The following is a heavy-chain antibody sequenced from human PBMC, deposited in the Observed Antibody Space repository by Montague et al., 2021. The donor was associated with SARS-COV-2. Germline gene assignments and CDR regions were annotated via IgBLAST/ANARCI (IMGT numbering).Heavy chain of an antibody. J-gene: IGHJ6*02. CDR2: ISDGGRT. D-gene: IGHD6-13*01. CDR3: TRDRGIAAADNYYYGMDV. V-gene: IGHV4-59*13. Sequence: SETLSLTCTVSGDSIRSYHWTWIRQPPGKGLEWIGRISDGGRTIXNPSLKSRVTISVDTSKNQFFLNLRSMVAADTAIYYCTRDRGIAAADNYYYGMDVWGPGTTVTVSS. CDR1: GDSIRSYH.